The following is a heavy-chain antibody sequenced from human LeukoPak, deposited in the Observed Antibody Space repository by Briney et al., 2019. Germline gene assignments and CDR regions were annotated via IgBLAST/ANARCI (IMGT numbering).Heavy chain of an antibody. CDR3: ARDPERDPYPYYFDY. CDR2: IIPILGIA. V-gene: IGHV1-69*04. Sequence: SVKVSCKASGGTFSSYAISWVRQAPGQGLEWMGRIIPILGIANYAQKFQGRVTITADKSTSTAYMELSSLRSEDTAVYYRARDPERDPYPYYFDYWGQGTLVTVSS. CDR1: GGTFSSYA. J-gene: IGHJ4*02.